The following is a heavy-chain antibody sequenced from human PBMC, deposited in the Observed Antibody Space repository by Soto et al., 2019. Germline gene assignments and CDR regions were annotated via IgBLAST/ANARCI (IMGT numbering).Heavy chain of an antibody. CDR1: GGSISSHY. CDR3: ARGVTPMALLNWLDP. Sequence: SETLSLTCSVSGGSISSHYWSWIRQPPGKGLEWIGYIYYSETTNYNPSLKSRVTISVDTSKNQFSLKLRSVTAADTAVYYCARGVTPMALLNWLDPWGQGTLVTVSS. D-gene: IGHD5-18*01. CDR2: IYYSETT. J-gene: IGHJ5*02. V-gene: IGHV4-59*11.